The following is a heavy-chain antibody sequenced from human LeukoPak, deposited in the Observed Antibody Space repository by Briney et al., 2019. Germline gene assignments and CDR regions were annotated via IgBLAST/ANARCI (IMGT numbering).Heavy chain of an antibody. CDR1: GDSVSSNSAA. D-gene: IGHD4-23*01. J-gene: IGHJ6*03. V-gene: IGHV6-1*01. CDR3: ARGMVKINYYMDV. CDR2: TYHRSKWYN. Sequence: SQTLSLTCAISGDSVSSNSAAWNWIKQSPSRGLEWLGRTYHRSKWYNDYTVSMRSRITINPDTSKNQSSLQLNSVTPEDTAVYYCARGMVKINYYMDVWGKGTTVTVSS.